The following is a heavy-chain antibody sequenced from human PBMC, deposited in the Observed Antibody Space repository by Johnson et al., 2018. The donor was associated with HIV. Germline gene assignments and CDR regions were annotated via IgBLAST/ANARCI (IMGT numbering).Heavy chain of an antibody. V-gene: IGHV3-11*04. CDR1: GFTVSSNY. J-gene: IGHJ3*02. CDR2: ISSSGSTI. Sequence: QVLLVESGGGLVQPGGSLRLSCAASGFTVSSNYMSWVRQAPGKGLEWVSYISSSGSTIYYADSVKGRFTISRDNAKNSLYLQMNSLRAEDTAVYYCARDRGYSGSYFGAFDIWGQGTMVTVSS. D-gene: IGHD1-26*01. CDR3: ARDRGYSGSYFGAFDI.